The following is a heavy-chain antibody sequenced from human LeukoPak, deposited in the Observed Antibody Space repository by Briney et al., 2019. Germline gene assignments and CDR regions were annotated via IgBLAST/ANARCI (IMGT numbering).Heavy chain of an antibody. V-gene: IGHV4-59*01. J-gene: IGHJ4*02. Sequence: PSETLSLTCTVSGGSISSYYWSWIRQPPGKGLEWIGYIYYSGSTNYNPSLKGRVTISVDTSKNQFSLKLSSVTAADTAVYYCASLTGTMIVDYWGQGTLVTVSS. CDR1: GGSISSYY. CDR3: ASLTGTMIVDY. CDR2: IYYSGST. D-gene: IGHD3-22*01.